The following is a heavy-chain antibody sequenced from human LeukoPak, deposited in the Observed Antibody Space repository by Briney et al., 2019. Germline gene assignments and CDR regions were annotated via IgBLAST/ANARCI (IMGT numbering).Heavy chain of an antibody. D-gene: IGHD2-21*01. J-gene: IGHJ4*02. CDR3: AKAPVTTCSGAYCYPFDY. V-gene: IGHV3-23*01. Sequence: GGSLRLSCAASGFTLSSYAMSWVRQAPGKGLEWVSAISVSGNTYHADSVKGRFTIPRDSSKNTLYLQMNRLRAEDAAVYYCAKAPVTTCSGAYCYPFDYWGQGTLVTVSS. CDR1: GFTLSSYA. CDR2: ISVSGNT.